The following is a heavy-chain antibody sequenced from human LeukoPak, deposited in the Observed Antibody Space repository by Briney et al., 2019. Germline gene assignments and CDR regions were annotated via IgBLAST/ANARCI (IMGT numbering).Heavy chain of an antibody. CDR3: ARDYPTSGIVTIFDC. Sequence: GGSLRLSCASSGFTFNNYAMTWVRQAPGKGLKWVSSITASGGSTYCADSAKGRFTISRDNSKNTLYLQMSSLRAEDTAVYYCARDYPTSGIVTIFDCWGQGTLVTVSS. J-gene: IGHJ4*02. V-gene: IGHV3-23*01. CDR2: ITASGGST. D-gene: IGHD1-1*01. CDR1: GFTFNNYA.